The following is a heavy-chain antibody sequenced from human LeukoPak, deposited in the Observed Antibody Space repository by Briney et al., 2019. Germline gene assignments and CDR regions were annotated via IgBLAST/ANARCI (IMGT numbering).Heavy chain of an antibody. Sequence: SQTLSLTCTDSGGSLSSGIYYWSWIRQPAGKGLEWIGRIYTSGSTNYNPSLKSRVTISVDTSKNQFSLKLSSVTAADTAVYYCARANTMIDAFDIWGQGTMVTVSS. D-gene: IGHD3-22*01. CDR3: ARANTMIDAFDI. J-gene: IGHJ3*02. CDR2: IYTSGST. V-gene: IGHV4-61*02. CDR1: GGSLSSGIYY.